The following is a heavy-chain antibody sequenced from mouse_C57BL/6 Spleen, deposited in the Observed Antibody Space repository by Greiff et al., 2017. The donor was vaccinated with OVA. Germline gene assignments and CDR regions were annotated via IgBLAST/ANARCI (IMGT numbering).Heavy chain of an antibody. Sequence: EVQLQQSGPELVKPGASVKISCKASGYTFTDYYMNWVKQSHGKSLEWIGDINPNNGGTSYNQKFKGKATLTVDKSSSTAYMELRSLTSEDSAVYYGAAPYSNGYAMDYWGKGTSVTVSS. D-gene: IGHD2-5*01. J-gene: IGHJ4*01. CDR2: INPNNGGT. V-gene: IGHV1-26*01. CDR3: AAPYSNGYAMDY. CDR1: GYTFTDYY.